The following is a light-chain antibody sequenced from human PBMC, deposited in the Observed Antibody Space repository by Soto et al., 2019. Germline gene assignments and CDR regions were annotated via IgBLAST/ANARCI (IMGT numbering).Light chain of an antibody. J-gene: IGKJ2*01. CDR1: QRLLHSNGNNF. CDR2: LGF. V-gene: IGKV2-28*01. Sequence: EIVMTQSPPSLTVTPGEPASISCRSSQRLLHSNGNNFLDWYQQKPGQSPQLLIYLGFNRASGVPDRVSGSGAGTDFTLKISRVEAEDVGVYYCMQALQTPYTFGQGTKVDIK. CDR3: MQALQTPYT.